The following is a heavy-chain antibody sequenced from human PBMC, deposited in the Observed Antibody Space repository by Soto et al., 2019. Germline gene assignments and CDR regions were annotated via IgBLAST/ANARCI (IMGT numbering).Heavy chain of an antibody. D-gene: IGHD3-16*01. V-gene: IGHV3-7*01. J-gene: IGHJ5*02. CDR2: IKQDGSEK. CDR3: TKFRVKFAT. Sequence: GGSLRLSCVASGLTFTTYWMTWVRQAPGKGLEWVANIKQDGSEKYYVDSVKGRFTISRDDAENSLYLQMNNLRAEDTAVYYCTKFRVKFATWGKGTPVTVSS. CDR1: GLTFTTYW.